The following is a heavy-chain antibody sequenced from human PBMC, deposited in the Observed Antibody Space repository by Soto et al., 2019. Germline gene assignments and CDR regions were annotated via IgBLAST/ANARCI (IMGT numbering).Heavy chain of an antibody. V-gene: IGHV4-59*08. CDR2: IYYSGST. Sequence: TYAFYGGSNSSYCWTRIRHPTVKGLEWIRYIYYSGSTDYTPSRKSRVTISVDTSKNQFSLKLSSVTAADTVVYYCRSLWFGGPLGIGYRGQGTLVTVSS. J-gene: IGHJ4*02. D-gene: IGHD3-10*01. CDR3: RSLWFGGPLGIGY. CDR1: GGSNSSYC.